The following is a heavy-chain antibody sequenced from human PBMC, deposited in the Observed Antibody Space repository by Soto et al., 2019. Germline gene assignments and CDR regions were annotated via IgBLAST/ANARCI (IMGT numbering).Heavy chain of an antibody. D-gene: IGHD3-9*01. CDR2: ISGSGGST. V-gene: IGHV3-23*01. CDR1: GFTFSSYA. Sequence: EVQLLESGGGLVQPGGSLRLSCAASGFTFSSYAMSWVRQAPGKGLEWVSAISGSGGSTYYADSVKGRFTISRDNTXXTLYLQMNSLRAEETAVYYCAKCPTHGEGYFDWLGSGEFDYWGQGTLVTVSS. J-gene: IGHJ4*02. CDR3: AKCPTHGEGYFDWLGSGEFDY.